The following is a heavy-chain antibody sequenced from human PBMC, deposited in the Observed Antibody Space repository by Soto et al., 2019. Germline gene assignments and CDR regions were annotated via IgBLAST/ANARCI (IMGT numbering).Heavy chain of an antibody. J-gene: IGHJ4*02. CDR1: XFTXXSYA. V-gene: IGHV3-23*01. CDR3: AKNWAPYYDILTGYYSPKFDY. CDR2: ISGSGGST. Sequence: PGGSLXLSXAASXFTXXSYAXXXXXXXXXXXXXXVSAISGSGGSTYYADSVKGRFTISRDNSKNTLYLQMNSLRAEDTAVYYCAKNWAPYYDILTGYYSPKFDYWGQGTLVTVSS. D-gene: IGHD3-9*01.